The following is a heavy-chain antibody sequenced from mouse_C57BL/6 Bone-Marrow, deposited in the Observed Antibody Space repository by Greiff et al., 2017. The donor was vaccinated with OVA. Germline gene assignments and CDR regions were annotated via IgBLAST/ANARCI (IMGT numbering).Heavy chain of an antibody. D-gene: IGHD2-5*01. Sequence: VKLQQPGAELVRPGTSVKLSCKASGYTFTSYWMHWVKQRPGQGLEWIGVIDPSDSYTNYNQKFKGKATLTVDTSSSTAYMQLSSLTSEDSAVYYGARGGAYSNNYAMDYWGQGTSVTVSS. CDR3: ARGGAYSNNYAMDY. CDR2: IDPSDSYT. CDR1: GYTFTSYW. V-gene: IGHV1-59*01. J-gene: IGHJ4*01.